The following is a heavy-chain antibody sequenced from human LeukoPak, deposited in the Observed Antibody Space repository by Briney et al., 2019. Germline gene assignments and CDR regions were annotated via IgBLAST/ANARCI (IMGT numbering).Heavy chain of an antibody. CDR2: IYYSGST. D-gene: IGHD3-22*01. CDR3: ARHSKYYYDSSGSYVGYFQH. V-gene: IGHV4-59*08. CDR1: GGSISVYY. Sequence: PSETLSLTCTVSGGSISVYYWSWIRQPPGKGLEWIGYIYYSGSTNYNPSLKSRVTISVDTSKNQFSLKLSSETAADTAVYYCARHSKYYYDSSGSYVGYFQHWGQGTLVTVSS. J-gene: IGHJ1*01.